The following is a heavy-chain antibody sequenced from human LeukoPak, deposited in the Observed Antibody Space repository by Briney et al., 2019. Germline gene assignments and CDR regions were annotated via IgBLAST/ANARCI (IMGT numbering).Heavy chain of an antibody. CDR1: RYSISSHYY. J-gene: IGHJ6*03. CDR3: ATNGYYCMDV. D-gene: IGHD2-8*01. CDR2: IYHSGGT. Sequence: SETLSLTCTVSRYSISSHYYWGWIRQPPGKGLEWIGEIYHSGGTNYNPSLKSRITISVDKFQNQFSLKVNSLTAADTAVYYCATNGYYCMDVWGKGTTVTVSS. V-gene: IGHV4-38-2*02.